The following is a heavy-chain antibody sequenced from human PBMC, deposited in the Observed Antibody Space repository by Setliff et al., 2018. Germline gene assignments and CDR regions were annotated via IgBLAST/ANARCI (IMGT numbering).Heavy chain of an antibody. D-gene: IGHD2-21*02. CDR2: IKSKAVGETT. V-gene: IGHV3-15*01. J-gene: IGHJ4*02. CDR1: GFTFSNAW. Sequence: PGGSLRLSCAASGFTFSNAWMYWVRQAPGKGLEWIGRIKSKAVGETTDYAAPVKGRFTISRDDSRNTLYLQMNSLKTEDTAVYYCTTGSVCVGDCYSGRLNYWGQGTLVTVSS. CDR3: TTGSVCVGDCYSGRLNY.